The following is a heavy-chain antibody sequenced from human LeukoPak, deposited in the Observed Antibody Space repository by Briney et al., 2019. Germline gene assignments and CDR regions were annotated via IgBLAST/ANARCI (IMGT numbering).Heavy chain of an antibody. D-gene: IGHD5-24*01. Sequence: PGGSLRLSCAASGFTVSSNYMSWVRQAPGKGLEWVSVIYSGGSTYYADSVKGRFTISRDNSKNTLYLQMNSLRAEDTAVYYCARAGNFQWLQFSYWGQGTLVTVSS. CDR2: IYSGGST. CDR3: ARAGNFQWLQFSY. V-gene: IGHV3-53*01. CDR1: GFTVSSNY. J-gene: IGHJ4*02.